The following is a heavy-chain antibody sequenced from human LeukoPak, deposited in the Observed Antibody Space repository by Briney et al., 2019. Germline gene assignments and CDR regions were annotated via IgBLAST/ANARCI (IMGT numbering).Heavy chain of an antibody. Sequence: GGSLRLSCAASGFTFSNYAMYWVRQAPGKGLEYVSVISTDGGRIYYADSVKGRFTISRDNSKKTLYLQMGSLRAEHMAVYYCTRGIAISTSGWYATFVYSGQGALVTV. CDR3: TRGIAISTSGWYATFVY. V-gene: IGHV3-64*02. J-gene: IGHJ4*02. CDR2: ISTDGGRI. CDR1: GFTFSNYA. D-gene: IGHD6-19*01.